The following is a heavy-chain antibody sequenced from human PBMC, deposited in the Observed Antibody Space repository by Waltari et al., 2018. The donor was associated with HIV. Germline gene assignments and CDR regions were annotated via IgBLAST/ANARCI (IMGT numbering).Heavy chain of an antibody. V-gene: IGHV3-66*02. CDR1: GLSVSTNY. D-gene: IGHD3-10*01. Sequence: EVQLVESGGGLVTPGGSLTLSCAASGLSVSTNYMTWVRQAPGKGLEWVSIFYTDGNKYYADSVRGRFTISRDISKNTVFLQMNSLRPEETALYYCARGSFGNPADHWGQGTLVTVSS. CDR2: FYTDGNK. J-gene: IGHJ4*02. CDR3: ARGSFGNPADH.